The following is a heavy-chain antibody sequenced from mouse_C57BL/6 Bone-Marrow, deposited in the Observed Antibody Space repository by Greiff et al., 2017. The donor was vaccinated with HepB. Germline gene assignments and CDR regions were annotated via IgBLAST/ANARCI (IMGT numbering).Heavy chain of an antibody. CDR2: IYPSDSET. CDR3: AFITTVPSWFAY. V-gene: IGHV1-61*01. CDR1: GYTFTSYW. Sequence: VQLQQSGAELVRPGSSVKLSCKASGYTFTSYWMDWVKQRPGQGLEWIGNIYPSDSETHYNQKFKDKATLTVDKSSSTAYMQLSSLTSEDSAVYYCAFITTVPSWFAYWGQGTLVTVSA. J-gene: IGHJ3*01. D-gene: IGHD1-1*01.